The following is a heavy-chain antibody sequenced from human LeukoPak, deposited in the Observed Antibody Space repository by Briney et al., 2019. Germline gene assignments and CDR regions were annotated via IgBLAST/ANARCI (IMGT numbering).Heavy chain of an antibody. CDR3: ARGAAAGRRVDY. V-gene: IGHV1-46*01. J-gene: IGHJ4*02. Sequence: ASVKVSCTASGYTFTSYYMHWVRQAPGQGLEWMGIINPSGGSTSYAQKFQGRVTMTRDTSASTVYMELSSLRSEDTAVYYCARGAAAGRRVDYWGQGTLVTVSS. D-gene: IGHD6-13*01. CDR2: INPSGGST. CDR1: GYTFTSYY.